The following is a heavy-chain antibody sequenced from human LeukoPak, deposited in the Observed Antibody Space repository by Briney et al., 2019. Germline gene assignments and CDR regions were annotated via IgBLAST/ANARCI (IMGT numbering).Heavy chain of an antibody. CDR3: ARGGTFVSDY. D-gene: IGHD1-1*01. Sequence: GGSLRLSCAASGFTVSTNYMSWVRQAPGKGLEWVANIKVDGSEKYYVDSMKGRFTVSRDNAKNSLYLQMDSLRAEDTAVYYCARGGTFVSDYWGQGTLVTVSS. CDR1: GFTVSTNY. CDR2: IKVDGSEK. J-gene: IGHJ4*02. V-gene: IGHV3-7*01.